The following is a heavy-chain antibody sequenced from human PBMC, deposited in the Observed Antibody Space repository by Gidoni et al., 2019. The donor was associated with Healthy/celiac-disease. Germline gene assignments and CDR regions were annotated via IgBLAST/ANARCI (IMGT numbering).Heavy chain of an antibody. V-gene: IGHV4-31*03. Sequence: QVQLQESGPGLVKPSQTLSLTCTVSGGSISSGGYSWSWIRQHPVKCLEWIGYIYYSVSTYYNPSLKSRVTISVDTSKNQFYLKLSSVTAADTAVYYCAREFDYDGSGSDYWGQGTLVTVSS. J-gene: IGHJ4*02. CDR3: AREFDYDGSGSDY. CDR2: IYYSVST. CDR1: GGSISSGGYS. D-gene: IGHD3-22*01.